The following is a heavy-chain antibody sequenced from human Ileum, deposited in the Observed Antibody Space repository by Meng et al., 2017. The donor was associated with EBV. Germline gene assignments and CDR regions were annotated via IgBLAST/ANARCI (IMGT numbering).Heavy chain of an antibody. CDR3: ARKPTSRALDY. CDR1: GGTFSSYA. V-gene: IGHV1-69*10. D-gene: IGHD1-14*01. CDR2: IIPILGIA. Sequence: QVQLVQSGAEVKKXXASVKVSCKAAGGTFSSYAISWVRQAPGQGLEWMGGIIPILGIANYAQKFQGRVTITADKSTTTVYMELTNLRYDDTAVYFCARKPTSRALDYWGQGTLVTVSS. J-gene: IGHJ4*02.